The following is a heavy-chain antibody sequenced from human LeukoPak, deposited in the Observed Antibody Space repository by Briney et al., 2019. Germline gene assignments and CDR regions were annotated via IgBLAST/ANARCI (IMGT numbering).Heavy chain of an antibody. CDR3: ARVLGLRFLEWLHHGVGNWFDP. D-gene: IGHD3-3*01. Sequence: NPSETLSLTCAVSGGSISSSTYYWGWIRQPPGKGLEWIGSINYSGYKYDNPSLKSRVTISGDTSKNQFSLKLSSVTAADTAVYYCARVLGLRFLEWLHHGVGNWFDPWGQGTLVTVSS. CDR1: GGSISSSTYY. CDR2: INYSGYK. V-gene: IGHV4-39*07. J-gene: IGHJ5*02.